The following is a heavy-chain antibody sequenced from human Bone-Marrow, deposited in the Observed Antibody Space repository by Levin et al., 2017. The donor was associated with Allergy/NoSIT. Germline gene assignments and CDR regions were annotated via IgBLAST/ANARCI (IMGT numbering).Heavy chain of an antibody. V-gene: IGHV3-21*06. J-gene: IGHJ4*02. CDR1: GFTFSSYS. CDR3: ARDYCSGSSCYGIDY. CDR2: ITSSSSYI. D-gene: IGHD2-15*01. Sequence: GGSLRLSCAASGFTFSSYSMNWVRQAPGKGLEWVSYITSSSSYIYYAGSVKGRFTVSRDNAKNSVYLQMNSLRAEDTAVYYCARDYCSGSSCYGIDYWGQGTLVTVSS.